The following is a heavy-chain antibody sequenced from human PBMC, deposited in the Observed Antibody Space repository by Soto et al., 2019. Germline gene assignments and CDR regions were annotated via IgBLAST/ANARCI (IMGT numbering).Heavy chain of an antibody. D-gene: IGHD2-15*01. CDR3: AKVVGLVDPYDH. V-gene: IGHV3-23*01. CDR1: GFTFSGYS. J-gene: IGHJ4*02. CDR2: VRGSSGTT. Sequence: GGSLRLSCAASGFTFSGYSRNWVRLAPGKGLEWVSAVRGSSGTTYYADSVRGRFTISRDNSKNTLYLQMSSLGAEDTAVYYCAKVVGLVDPYDHWGQGIQVTVSS.